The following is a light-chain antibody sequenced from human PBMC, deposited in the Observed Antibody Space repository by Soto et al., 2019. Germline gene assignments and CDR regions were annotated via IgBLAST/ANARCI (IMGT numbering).Light chain of an antibody. V-gene: IGKV3-15*01. CDR1: QNVVTNY. CDR3: QQYNNWPPWT. Sequence: EIVLTQSPGTLSLSPGERVTLSCRASQNVVTNYLAWYQQKPGQAPRLLIYGASTRATGIPARFSGSGSGTEFTLTISSLQSEDFAVYYCQQYNNWPPWTFGQGTKVDIK. CDR2: GAS. J-gene: IGKJ1*01.